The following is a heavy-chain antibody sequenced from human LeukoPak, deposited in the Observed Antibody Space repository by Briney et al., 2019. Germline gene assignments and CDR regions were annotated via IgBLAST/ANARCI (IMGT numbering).Heavy chain of an antibody. V-gene: IGHV1-18*04. D-gene: IGHD2-2*01. J-gene: IGHJ4*02. CDR3: ARDGEGKYCSSTSCPRLNY. Sequence: ASVKVSCKASGYTFTSYGTSWVRQAPGQGLEWMGWISAYNGNTNYAQKLQGRVTMTTDTSTSTAYMELRSLRSDDTAVYYCARDGEGKYCSSTSCPRLNYWGQGTLVTVSS. CDR2: ISAYNGNT. CDR1: GYTFTSYG.